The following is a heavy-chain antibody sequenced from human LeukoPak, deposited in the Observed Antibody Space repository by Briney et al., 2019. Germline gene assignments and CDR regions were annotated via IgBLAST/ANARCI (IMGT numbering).Heavy chain of an antibody. J-gene: IGHJ4*02. V-gene: IGHV3-23*01. D-gene: IGHD6-19*01. CDR1: GFTFSSYA. CDR2: ISRSGGGT. CDR3: AKGGVSSGWYFEVFDY. Sequence: GGSLRFSCAASGFTFSSYAMSWVRQAPGKGLEWVSAISRSGGGTYYADSVKGRFTISRDNSKNTLYLQMNSLRAEDTAVYYCAKGGVSSGWYFEVFDYWGQGTLVTVSS.